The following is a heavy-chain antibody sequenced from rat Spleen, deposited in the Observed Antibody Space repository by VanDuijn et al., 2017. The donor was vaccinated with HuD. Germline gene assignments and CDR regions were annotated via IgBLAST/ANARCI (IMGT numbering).Heavy chain of an antibody. Sequence: EVQLVESGGGLVQPGRSMKLSCAASGFSFSDYYMAWVRQAPTKGLEWVATISSDGGRNFYRDSVKGRFTISRDNAKSTLSLQMDSLRSEDTATYYCTTSFITRGWFAYWGQGVMVTVSS. CDR3: TTSFITRGWFAY. J-gene: IGHJ2*01. CDR1: GFSFSDYY. D-gene: IGHD4-4*01. CDR2: ISSDGGRN. V-gene: IGHV5-20*01.